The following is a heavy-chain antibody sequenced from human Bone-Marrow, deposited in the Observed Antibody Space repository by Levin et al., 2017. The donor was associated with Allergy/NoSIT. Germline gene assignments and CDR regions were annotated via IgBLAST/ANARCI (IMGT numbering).Heavy chain of an antibody. CDR3: ARYNYEYNAVDI. V-gene: IGHV3-13*01. CDR1: GFTFRTHD. Sequence: GGSLRLSCAASGFTFRTHDMHWVRQGTGKGLEWVSTIGTAGDTYYPDSVRGRFTISRENANNSLYFQMNGLLAGDTAVYYCARYNYEYNAVDIWGQGTMVSVSS. J-gene: IGHJ3*02. CDR2: IGTAGDT. D-gene: IGHD5-18*01.